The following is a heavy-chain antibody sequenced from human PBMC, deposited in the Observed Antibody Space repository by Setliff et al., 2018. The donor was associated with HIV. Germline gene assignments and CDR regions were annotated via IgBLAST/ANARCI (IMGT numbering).Heavy chain of an antibody. CDR1: GDSINKYY. V-gene: IGHV4-4*09. CDR2: IYISGST. CDR3: ARRSIVGSTRGYYYYALDV. D-gene: IGHD1-26*01. Sequence: SETLSLTCTVSGDSINKYYWSWIRQPPGKGLEWIGFIYISGSTMYNPSLKSRVTMSLDTSKNQVSLKQTSVTAADTAVYYCARRSIVGSTRGYYYYALDVWGQGTTVTVSS. J-gene: IGHJ6*02.